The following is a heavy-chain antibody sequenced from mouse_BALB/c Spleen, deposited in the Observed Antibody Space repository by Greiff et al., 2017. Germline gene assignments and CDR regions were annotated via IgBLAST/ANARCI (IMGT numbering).Heavy chain of an antibody. CDR3: ARIWEITTVVASAMDY. Sequence: QVQLKQSAAELARPGASVKMSCKASGYTFTSYTMHWVKQRPGQGLEWIGYINPSSGYTESNQKFKDKTTLTADKSSSTAYMQLSSLTSEDSAVYYCARIWEITTVVASAMDYWGQGTSVTVSS. CDR1: GYTFTSYT. D-gene: IGHD1-1*01. CDR2: INPSSGYT. J-gene: IGHJ4*01. V-gene: IGHV1-4*02.